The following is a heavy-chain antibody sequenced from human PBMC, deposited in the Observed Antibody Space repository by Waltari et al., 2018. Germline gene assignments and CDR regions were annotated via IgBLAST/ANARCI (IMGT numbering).Heavy chain of an antibody. Sequence: QVQLVESGGGVVKPGRSLRLSCAAPGFTFSSYAMHWVRQAPGKGLGWVAGISYDGSNKYYADPVKGRFTISRDNSKNTLYLQMNSLRAEDTAVYYCARVPPYDRAFDYWCQGTLVTVSS. CDR2: ISYDGSNK. V-gene: IGHV3-30-3*01. J-gene: IGHJ4*02. D-gene: IGHD3-9*01. CDR3: ARVPPYDRAFDY. CDR1: GFTFSSYA.